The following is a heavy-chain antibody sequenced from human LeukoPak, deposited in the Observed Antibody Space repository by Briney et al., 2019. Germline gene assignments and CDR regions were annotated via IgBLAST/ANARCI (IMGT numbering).Heavy chain of an antibody. CDR3: ASQDLVGATEFDY. Sequence: SETLSLTCTVCGRSINRRNYYCGWIRQPPGKGREWIWIIHYSGSTYYNPSLRSRATISVDTSNHQFSLKLSALPAADAAVYYCASQDLVGATEFDYWGQGILVTVSS. D-gene: IGHD1-26*01. J-gene: IGHJ4*02. V-gene: IGHV4-39*01. CDR2: IHYSGST. CDR1: GRSINRRNYY.